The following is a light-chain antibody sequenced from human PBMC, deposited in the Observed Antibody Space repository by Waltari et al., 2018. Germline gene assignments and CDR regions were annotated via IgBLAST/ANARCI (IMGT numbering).Light chain of an antibody. J-gene: IGLJ2*01. CDR2: DVS. CDR1: SSDFGGYNS. Sequence: QSALTQPASVSGSPGQSITISCTGTSSDFGGYNSVSWYQQHPGKAPNLMIYDVSQRPSGVSNRFSGSKSGNTASLTISGLQAEDEADYYCSSYTSSSPVVFGGGTKLTVL. CDR3: SSYTSSSPVV. V-gene: IGLV2-14*01.